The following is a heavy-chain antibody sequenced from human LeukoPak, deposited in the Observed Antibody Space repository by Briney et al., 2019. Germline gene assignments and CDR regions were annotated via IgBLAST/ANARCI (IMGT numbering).Heavy chain of an antibody. Sequence: PSETLSLTCTVSGGSISSYYWSWIRQPPGKGLEWIGYIYYSGSTNYNPSLKSRVTISVDTSKNQFSLKLSSVTAADTAVYYCARDWSGGCSSTSCYITHNWFDPWGQGTLVTVSS. J-gene: IGHJ5*02. CDR2: IYYSGST. CDR1: GGSISSYY. V-gene: IGHV4-59*01. CDR3: ARDWSGGCSSTSCYITHNWFDP. D-gene: IGHD2-2*02.